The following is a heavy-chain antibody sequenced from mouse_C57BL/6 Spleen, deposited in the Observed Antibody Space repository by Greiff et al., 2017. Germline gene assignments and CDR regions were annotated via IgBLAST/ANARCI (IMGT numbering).Heavy chain of an antibody. J-gene: IGHJ3*01. CDR2: ISYDGSN. CDR3: ARDDGYYEGWFAY. Sequence: EVKLEESGPGLVKPSQSLSLTCSVTGYSITSGYYWNWIRQFPGNKLEWMGYISYDGSNNYNPSLKNRISITRDTSKNQFFLKLNSVTTEDTATYYCARDDGYYEGWFAYWGQGTLVTVSA. D-gene: IGHD2-3*01. CDR1: GYSITSGYY. V-gene: IGHV3-6*01.